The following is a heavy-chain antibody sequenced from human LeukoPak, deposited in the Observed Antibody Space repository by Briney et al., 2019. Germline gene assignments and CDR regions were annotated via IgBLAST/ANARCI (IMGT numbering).Heavy chain of an antibody. CDR2: ISGSGGST. Sequence: QPGGSLRLSCAASGFTFSSYAMNWVRQAPGKGLEWVSAISGSGGSTYYADSVKGRFTISRDNSKNTLYLQMNSLRAEDTAVYYCAKDTYYYYYMDVWGKGTTVTVSS. J-gene: IGHJ6*03. CDR3: AKDTYYYYYMDV. CDR1: GFTFSSYA. V-gene: IGHV3-23*01.